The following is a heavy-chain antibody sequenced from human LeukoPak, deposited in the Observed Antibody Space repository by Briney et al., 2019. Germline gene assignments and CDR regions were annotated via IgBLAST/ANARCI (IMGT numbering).Heavy chain of an antibody. V-gene: IGHV1-69*06. CDR1: GGTFNIYA. CDR3: ARDGGAYYYYYMDV. J-gene: IGHJ6*03. CDR2: IIPIFGTA. Sequence: SVKVSCKASGGTFNIYAISWVRQAPGQGLEWMGGIIPIFGTANYAQKFQGRVTITADKSTSTAYMELSSLRSEDTAVYYCARDGGAYYYYYMDVWGKGTTVTISS. D-gene: IGHD3-16*01.